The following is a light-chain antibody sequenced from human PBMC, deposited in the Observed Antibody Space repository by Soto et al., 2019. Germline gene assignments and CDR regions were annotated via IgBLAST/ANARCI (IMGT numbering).Light chain of an antibody. CDR2: EVS. CDR1: SSDVGGYNY. CDR3: NSYTCISTHV. V-gene: IGLV2-14*01. Sequence: QSALTQPASVSGSPGQSITISCTGTSSDVGGYNYVSWYQQHPGKAPKLMIYEVSNRPSGVSNRFSGSKSGNTASLTISWLQDEDEADYYCNSYTCISTHVFGTGTKLTVL. J-gene: IGLJ1*01.